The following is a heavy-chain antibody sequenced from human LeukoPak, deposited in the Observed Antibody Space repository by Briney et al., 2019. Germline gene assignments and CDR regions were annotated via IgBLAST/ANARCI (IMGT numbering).Heavy chain of an antibody. D-gene: IGHD3-3*01. CDR2: ISGSGGST. V-gene: IGHV3-23*01. Sequence: PGGSLRLSCAASGFTFSSYAMSWVRQAPGKGLEWVSAISGSGGSTYYADSVKGRSTISRDNSKNTLYLQMNSLRAEDTAVYYCADGSLFWSGYYHNIEYFQHWGQGTLVTVSS. CDR1: GFTFSSYA. CDR3: ADGSLFWSGYYHNIEYFQH. J-gene: IGHJ1*01.